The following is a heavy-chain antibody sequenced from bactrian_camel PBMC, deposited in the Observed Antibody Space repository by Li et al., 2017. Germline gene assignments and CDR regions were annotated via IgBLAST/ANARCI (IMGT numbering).Heavy chain of an antibody. V-gene: IGHV3S55*01. J-gene: IGHJ4*01. CDR1: GFYYVTYC. CDR2: VSSRDKT. Sequence: HVQLVESGGGSVQAGGSLRLACEVTGFYYVTYCMAWFRQSPGKEREGVASVSSRDKTYYADSVKGRFTISREKDTLYLQMNSLKPEDAAMYYCAYDTQFCGGANCADERFGGDCTNWGQGTQVTVS. D-gene: IGHD4*01. CDR3: AYDTQFCGGANCADERFGGDCTN.